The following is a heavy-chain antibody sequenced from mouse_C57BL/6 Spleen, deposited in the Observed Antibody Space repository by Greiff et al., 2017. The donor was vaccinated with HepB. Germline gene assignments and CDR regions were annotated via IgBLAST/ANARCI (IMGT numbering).Heavy chain of an antibody. Sequence: QVQLQQPGAELVRPGSSVKLSCKASGYTFTSYWMDWVKQRPGQGLEWIGNIYPSDSETHYNQKFKDKATLTVDKSSSTAYMQLSSLTSEDSAVYYCARSDSTVVAPDYWGQGTTLTVSS. CDR2: IYPSDSET. J-gene: IGHJ2*01. CDR3: ARSDSTVVAPDY. CDR1: GYTFTSYW. D-gene: IGHD1-1*01. V-gene: IGHV1-61*01.